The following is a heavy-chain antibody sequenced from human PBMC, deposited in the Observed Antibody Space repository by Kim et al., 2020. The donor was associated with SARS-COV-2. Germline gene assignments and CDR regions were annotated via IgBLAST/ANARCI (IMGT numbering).Heavy chain of an antibody. CDR3: ASLPRPSYNNGMDV. Sequence: SETLSLTCTVSGGSISSSSYYWGWIRQPPGKGLEWIGSIYYSGSTYYNPSLKSRVTISVDTSKNQFSLKLRSVTAADTAVYYCASLPRPSYNNGMDVWGHGTTVTVSS. CDR2: IYYSGST. D-gene: IGHD1-20*01. J-gene: IGHJ6*02. CDR1: GGSISSSSYY. V-gene: IGHV4-39*01.